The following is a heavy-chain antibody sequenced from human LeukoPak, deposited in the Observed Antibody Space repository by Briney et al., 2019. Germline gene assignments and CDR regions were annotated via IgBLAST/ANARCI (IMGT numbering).Heavy chain of an antibody. CDR3: ARDLTYCSGGSCYSGPNYYYGMDV. D-gene: IGHD2-15*01. Sequence: PGGSLRLSCAASGFTFSSYWMNWVRQAPGKGLEWVSSISSSSSYIYYADSVKGRFTISRDNAKNSLYLQMNSLRAEDTAVYYCARDLTYCSGGSCYSGPNYYYGMDVWGQGTTVTVFS. CDR2: ISSSSSYI. CDR1: GFTFSSYW. J-gene: IGHJ6*02. V-gene: IGHV3-21*01.